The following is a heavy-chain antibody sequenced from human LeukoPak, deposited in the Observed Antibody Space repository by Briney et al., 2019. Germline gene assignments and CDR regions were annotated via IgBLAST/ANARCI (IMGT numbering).Heavy chain of an antibody. CDR3: ARGPLSGYEDY. CDR1: GFTFSSYA. CDR2: ISYDGSNK. J-gene: IGHJ4*02. Sequence: PGGSLRLSCAASGFTFSSYAMHWVRQAPGRGLEWVAVISYDGSNKYYADSVKGRFTISRDNSKNTLYLQMNSLRLEDTAVYYCARGPLSGYEDYWGQGILVAVSS. D-gene: IGHD5-12*01. V-gene: IGHV3-30-3*01.